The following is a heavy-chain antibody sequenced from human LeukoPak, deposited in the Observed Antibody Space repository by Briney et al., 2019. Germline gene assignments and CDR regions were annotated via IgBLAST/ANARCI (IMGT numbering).Heavy chain of an antibody. CDR3: ARFPVPKTSMVPYDY. J-gene: IGHJ4*02. CDR2: ISSSSSYI. Sequence: GGSLRLSCAASGFTFSGYSMNWVRQAPGKGLEWVSSISSSSSYIYYADSVKGRFTISRDNAKNSLYLQMNSLRAEDTAVYYCARFPVPKTSMVPYDYWGQGTLVTVSS. D-gene: IGHD3-10*01. V-gene: IGHV3-21*01. CDR1: GFTFSGYS.